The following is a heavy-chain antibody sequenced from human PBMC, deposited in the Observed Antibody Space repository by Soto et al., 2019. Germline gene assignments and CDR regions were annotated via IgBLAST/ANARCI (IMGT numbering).Heavy chain of an antibody. D-gene: IGHD5-18*01. V-gene: IGHV4-61*01. Sequence: SETLSLTCTVSGGSVSSGSYYWSWIRQPPGKGLEWIGYIYYSGSTNYNPSLKSRVTISVDTSKNQFSLKLSSVTAADTAVYYCARVTRGYSYDRFGHWTFDYWGQGTLVTVSS. CDR1: GGSVSSGSYY. CDR3: ARVTRGYSYDRFGHWTFDY. CDR2: IYYSGST. J-gene: IGHJ4*02.